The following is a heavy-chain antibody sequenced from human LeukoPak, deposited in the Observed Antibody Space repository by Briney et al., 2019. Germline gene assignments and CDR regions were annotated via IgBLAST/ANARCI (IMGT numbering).Heavy chain of an antibody. CDR1: GGSISSYY. CDR3: ARDPGYYGSGTRGGFDP. J-gene: IGHJ5*02. V-gene: IGHV4-59*01. D-gene: IGHD3-10*01. CDR2: IYYSGST. Sequence: SETLSLTCTVSGGSISSYYWSWIRQPPGKGLEWIGYIYYSGSTNYNPSLKSRVTISVDTSKNQFSLKLSSVIAADTAVYCARDPGYYGSGTRGGFDPWGQGTLVTVSS.